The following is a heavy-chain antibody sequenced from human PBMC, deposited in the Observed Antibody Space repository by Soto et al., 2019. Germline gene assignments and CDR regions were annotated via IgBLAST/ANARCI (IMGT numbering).Heavy chain of an antibody. CDR2: SYYSGTS. V-gene: IGHV4-39*01. CDR1: GGSIRVQSYY. Sequence: SETLSLTCTVSGGSIRVQSYYWTWIRQTPGKGLEWVGSSYYSGTSYFNPALKGRVTISVDTSTKLFSLRLTSGTAADTAVYYCTRRYNWNDYYFDPWGQGTLVTVSS. J-gene: IGHJ5*02. D-gene: IGHD1-20*01. CDR3: TRRYNWNDYYFDP.